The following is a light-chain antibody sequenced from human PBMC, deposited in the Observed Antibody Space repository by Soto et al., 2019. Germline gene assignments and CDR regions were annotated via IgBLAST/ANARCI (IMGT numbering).Light chain of an antibody. CDR3: NSYTSSSTYV. Sequence: QSVLTQPASVSGSPGQSITISCTGTSSDVGGYNYVSWYQQHPGKAPKLMIYDVSNRPSGVSNRFSDSKSGNTASLTISGLQAEDEADYYCNSYTSSSTYVFGTGTKVTVL. CDR1: SSDVGGYNY. V-gene: IGLV2-14*01. J-gene: IGLJ1*01. CDR2: DVS.